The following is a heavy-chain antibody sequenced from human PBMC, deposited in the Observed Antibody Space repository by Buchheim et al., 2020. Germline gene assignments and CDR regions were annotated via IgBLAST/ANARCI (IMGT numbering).Heavy chain of an antibody. CDR2: IYHSGST. CDR3: ASFQYCTNGVCYSGGWFDP. Sequence: QLQLQESGSGLVKPSQTLSLTCAVSGGSISSGGYSWSWIRQPPGKGLEWIGYIYHSGSTYYNPSLKSRVTISVDRSKNQFSLKLSSVTAADTAVYYCASFQYCTNGVCYSGGWFDPWGQGTL. J-gene: IGHJ5*02. D-gene: IGHD2-8*01. V-gene: IGHV4-30-2*01. CDR1: GGSISSGGYS.